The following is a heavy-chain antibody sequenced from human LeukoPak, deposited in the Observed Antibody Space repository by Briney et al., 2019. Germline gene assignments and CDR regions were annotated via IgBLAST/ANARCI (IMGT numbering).Heavy chain of an antibody. D-gene: IGHD1-26*01. CDR1: GFTFSTFA. V-gene: IGHV3-30*18. J-gene: IGHJ6*03. CDR3: AKEKRGGSYPYYYMDV. CDR2: ISYDGSNK. Sequence: GGSLRLSCAASGFTFSTFAMIWVRQAPGKGLEWVAVISYDGSNKYYADSVKGRFTISRDNSKNTLYLQMNSLRAEDTAVYYCAKEKRGGSYPYYYMDVWGKGTTVTVSS.